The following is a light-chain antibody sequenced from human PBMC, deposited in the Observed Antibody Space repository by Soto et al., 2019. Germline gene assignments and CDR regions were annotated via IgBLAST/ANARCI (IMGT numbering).Light chain of an antibody. CDR1: QNVGTYY. CDR2: DGS. V-gene: IGKV3D-20*02. CDR3: QQRTRWPMT. J-gene: IGKJ5*01. Sequence: EIALTQSPGTLSLSRGERATLSCGAGQNVGTYYLAWHQQKPGQAPRPLIYDGSKRAAGVPDRISGDGSGTDYTLTISSLEPEDFAVYYCQQRTRWPMTFGQGTRLGIK.